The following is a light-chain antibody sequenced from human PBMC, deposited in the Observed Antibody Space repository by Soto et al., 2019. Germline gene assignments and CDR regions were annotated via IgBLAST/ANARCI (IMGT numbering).Light chain of an antibody. CDR3: QRYNSVPNT. CDR2: GAS. Sequence: DIQMTQSPSSLSASVGDRVTITCRASQGISSDLAWYQQKPGKVPKLLIYGASTLHSGVPSRFSGSGSGTDFTLTISSLQPEDVATYYCQRYNSVPNTFGPGTKVDIK. J-gene: IGKJ3*01. CDR1: QGISSD. V-gene: IGKV1-27*01.